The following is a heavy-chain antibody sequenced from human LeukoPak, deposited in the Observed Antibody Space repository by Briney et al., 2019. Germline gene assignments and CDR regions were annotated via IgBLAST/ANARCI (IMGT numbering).Heavy chain of an antibody. CDR3: ARGSRWELPLDY. D-gene: IGHD1-26*01. J-gene: IGHJ4*02. Sequence: SETLSPTCAVYGGSFSGYYWSWIRQPPGKGLEWIGEINHSGSTNYNPSLKSRVTISLDTSKNQFSLKLSSVTAADTAVYYCARGSRWELPLDYWGQGTLVTVSS. CDR1: GGSFSGYY. CDR2: INHSGST. V-gene: IGHV4-34*01.